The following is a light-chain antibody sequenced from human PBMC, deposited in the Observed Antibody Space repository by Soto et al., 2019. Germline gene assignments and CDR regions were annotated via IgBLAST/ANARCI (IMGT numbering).Light chain of an antibody. CDR1: SGSVSTSYS. CDR2: NTD. V-gene: IGLV8-61*01. J-gene: IGLJ3*02. CDR3: VLYMGSGIWV. Sequence: QTVVTQEPSISVSPGRTVTLTCGLSSGSVSTSYSPSWYQQTPGQAPRTLIYNTDTRSSGVPDRFSGSILGNKAALTITGAQADDECNYYCVLYMGSGIWVFGGGTKLTVL.